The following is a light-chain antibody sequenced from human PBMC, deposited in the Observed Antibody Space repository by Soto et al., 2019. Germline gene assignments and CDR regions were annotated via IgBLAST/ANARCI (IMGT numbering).Light chain of an antibody. J-gene: IGLJ1*01. V-gene: IGLV2-14*01. CDR3: SSYTSSSTRV. CDR2: EVS. CDR1: SSDVGGYNY. Sequence: QSVLTQPASVSGSPGQSITISCTGTSSDVGGYNYVSWYQQHPGKAPKLMIYEVSNRSSGVSNRFSGSKSGNTASLTISGLQAEDEADYYCSSYTSSSTRVFXTGTKVTVL.